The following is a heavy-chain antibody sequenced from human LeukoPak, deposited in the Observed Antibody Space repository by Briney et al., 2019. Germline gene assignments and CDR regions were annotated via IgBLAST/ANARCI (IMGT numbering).Heavy chain of an antibody. CDR1: GYTFTSYG. D-gene: IGHD2-2*01. V-gene: IGHV1-18*01. CDR2: ISAYNGNT. J-gene: IGHJ3*02. Sequence: GASVKVSCKASGYTFTSYGISWVRQAPGQGLEWMGWISAYNGNTNYAQKLQGRVTMTTDTSTSTAYMELRSLRSDDTAVYYCARVNPIKYQLLWVDAFDIWGQGTMVTVSS. CDR3: ARVNPIKYQLLWVDAFDI.